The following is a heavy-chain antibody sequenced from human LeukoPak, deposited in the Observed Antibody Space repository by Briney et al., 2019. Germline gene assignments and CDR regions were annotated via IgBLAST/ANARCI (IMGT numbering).Heavy chain of an antibody. CDR2: FFHSGNT. CDR3: ARYSSGWYGY. D-gene: IGHD6-19*01. Sequence: SETLSLTCTVSGYSISSGYYWGWIRQPPGKGLEWSGSFFHSGNTYYNPSLKSRVTISVDTSKNQFSLKLSSVTAADTAVYYCARYSSGWYGYWGQGTLVTVSS. J-gene: IGHJ4*02. V-gene: IGHV4-38-2*02. CDR1: GYSISSGYY.